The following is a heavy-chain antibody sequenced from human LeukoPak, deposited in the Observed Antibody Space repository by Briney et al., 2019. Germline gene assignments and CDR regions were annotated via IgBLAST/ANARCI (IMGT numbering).Heavy chain of an antibody. CDR2: IYYSGST. CDR3: ARWIQNDAFDI. D-gene: IGHD5-18*01. CDR1: GGSISSYY. Sequence: SETLSLTCTVSGGSISSYYWSWIRQPPGKGLEWIGYIYYSGSTNYNPSLKSRVNISVDTSKNQFSLKLSSVTAADTAVYYCARWIQNDAFDIWGQGTMVTVSS. J-gene: IGHJ3*02. V-gene: IGHV4-59*01.